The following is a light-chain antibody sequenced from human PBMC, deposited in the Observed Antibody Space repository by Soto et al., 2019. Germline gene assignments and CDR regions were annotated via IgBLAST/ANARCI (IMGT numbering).Light chain of an antibody. CDR3: QQSFSTPYT. CDR1: QSISTY. Sequence: DIQMTQSPSSPSASVGDRVTITCRASQSISTYLNWYQQKPGKAPELLIFAASSLQSGVPSRFSGSGSGTDFTLTISSLQPEDFATYYCQQSFSTPYTFGQGTKVDIK. CDR2: AAS. V-gene: IGKV1-39*01. J-gene: IGKJ2*01.